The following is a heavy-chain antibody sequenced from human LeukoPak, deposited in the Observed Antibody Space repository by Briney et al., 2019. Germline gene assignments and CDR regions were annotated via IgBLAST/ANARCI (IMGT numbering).Heavy chain of an antibody. V-gene: IGHV3-74*01. J-gene: IGHJ4*02. Sequence: GGSLRLSCAASGFTFSSYWMHWVRQAPGKGLVWVSRINSDGSSTSYADSVKGRFTISRDNAKNTLYLQMNSLRAEDTAGYYCARPAEYCSSTSCYSGDFDYWGQGTLVTVSS. CDR1: GFTFSSYW. CDR2: INSDGSST. D-gene: IGHD2-2*01. CDR3: ARPAEYCSSTSCYSGDFDY.